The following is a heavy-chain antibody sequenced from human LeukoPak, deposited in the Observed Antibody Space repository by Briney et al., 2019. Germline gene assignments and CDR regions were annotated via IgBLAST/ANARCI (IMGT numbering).Heavy chain of an antibody. J-gene: IGHJ4*02. CDR2: ISWDGGST. V-gene: IGHV3-43*01. CDR3: TTHRGEWVVDF. Sequence: GGSLRLSCAASGFTFDDYTMHWVRQAPGKGLEWVSLISWDGGSTYYADSVKGRFTISRDDSKNTLYLQVNSLKTEDTAVYYCTTHRGEWVVDFRGQGSLVTVSS. CDR1: GFTFDDYT. D-gene: IGHD3-16*01.